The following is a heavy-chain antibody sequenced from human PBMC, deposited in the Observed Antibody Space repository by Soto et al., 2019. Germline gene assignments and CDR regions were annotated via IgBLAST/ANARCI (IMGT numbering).Heavy chain of an antibody. CDR1: GFTVSSNY. CDR3: ARVGGAYGDAFDI. V-gene: IGHV3-66*01. CDR2: IYSGGST. Sequence: EVQLVESGGGLVQPGGSLRLSCAASGFTVSSNYMSWVRQAPGKGLEWVSVIYSGGSTYYADYGKGRFTISRDNSKNTLYLQMNSLRAEDTAVYYCARVGGAYGDAFDIWGQGTMVTVSS. D-gene: IGHD2-21*01. J-gene: IGHJ3*02.